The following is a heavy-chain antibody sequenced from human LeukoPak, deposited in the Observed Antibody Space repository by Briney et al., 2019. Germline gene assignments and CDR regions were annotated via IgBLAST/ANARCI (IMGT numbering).Heavy chain of an antibody. CDR1: GFTVSSNY. CDR3: ARVSNNYCVDY. Sequence: GGSLRLSCAASGFTVSSNYMSWVRQAPGKGLEWVSLIYSGDSTYYADSVKGRFTISRDNSKNTLYLQMGSLRAEDMAVYYCARVSNNYCVDYWGQGTLVTVSS. V-gene: IGHV3-53*05. J-gene: IGHJ4*02. D-gene: IGHD2-21*01. CDR2: IYSGDST.